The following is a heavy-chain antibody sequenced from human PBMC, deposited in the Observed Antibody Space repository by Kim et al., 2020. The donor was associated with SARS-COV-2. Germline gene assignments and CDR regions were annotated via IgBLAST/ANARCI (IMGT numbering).Heavy chain of an antibody. D-gene: IGHD2-15*01. Sequence: DRGTTDSAAPVKGRFTISRDDSKNPLYLQMNSLKTEDTAVYYCTTGKVGYWGQGTLVTVSS. V-gene: IGHV3-15*01. J-gene: IGHJ4*02. CDR2: DRGTT. CDR3: TTGKVGY.